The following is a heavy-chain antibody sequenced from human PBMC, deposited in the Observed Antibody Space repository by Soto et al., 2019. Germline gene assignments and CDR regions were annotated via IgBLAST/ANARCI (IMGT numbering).Heavy chain of an antibody. V-gene: IGHV3-23*01. CDR2: ISGSGGST. J-gene: IGHJ4*02. CDR3: ATDGYSYGYGFLDY. D-gene: IGHD5-18*01. CDR1: GFTFSSYA. Sequence: EVQLLESGGGLVQPGGSLRLSCAASGFTFSSYAMSWVRQAPGKGLEWVSAISGSGGSTYYADSVKGRFTISRDNSKNTLYLQMNSRRAADTAVSYCATDGYSYGYGFLDYWGSGALVTVSS.